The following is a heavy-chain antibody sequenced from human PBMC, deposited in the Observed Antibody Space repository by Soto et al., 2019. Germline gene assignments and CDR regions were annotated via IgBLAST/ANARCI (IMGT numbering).Heavy chain of an antibody. CDR3: ARDPGSGSYYGWFDP. V-gene: IGHV4-59*01. CDR2: IYYSGST. J-gene: IGHJ5*02. D-gene: IGHD3-10*01. CDR1: GGSITRYY. Sequence: SETLSLTCTVSGGSITRYYWNWIRQPPGKGLEWIGYIYYSGSTNYNPSLKSRVTISVDTSKNQFSLKLSSVTAADTAVYYCARDPGSGSYYGWFDPWGQGTLVTVS.